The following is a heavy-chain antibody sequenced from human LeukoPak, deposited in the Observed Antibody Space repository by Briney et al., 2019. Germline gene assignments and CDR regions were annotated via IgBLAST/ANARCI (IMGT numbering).Heavy chain of an antibody. J-gene: IGHJ4*02. V-gene: IGHV1-24*01. Sequence: ASVKVSCKVSGYTLTELSMHWVRQAPGKGVEWMGGFDPEDGETIYAQKFQGRVTMTEDTSTDTAYMELSSLRSEDTAVYYCATVHYDYVWGSYRSRYYFDYWGQGTLVTVSS. CDR1: GYTLTELS. CDR2: FDPEDGET. D-gene: IGHD3-16*02. CDR3: ATVHYDYVWGSYRSRYYFDY.